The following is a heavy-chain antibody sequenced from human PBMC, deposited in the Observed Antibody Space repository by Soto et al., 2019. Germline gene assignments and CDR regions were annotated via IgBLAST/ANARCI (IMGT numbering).Heavy chain of an antibody. Sequence: EVQLLESGGGLVQPGGSMRLSCAASGFTFSSYAMTWVRQAPGKGLEYVSSISNSGGSTYYADSLKGRFTVSRDNSKNPLYLQMNSLRADDTAVYYCPNPLAHCSGPTCYGPVTFWGQGTLVTVSS. V-gene: IGHV3-23*01. CDR2: ISNSGGST. CDR3: PNPLAHCSGPTCYGPVTF. CDR1: GFTFSSYA. D-gene: IGHD2-15*01. J-gene: IGHJ4*02.